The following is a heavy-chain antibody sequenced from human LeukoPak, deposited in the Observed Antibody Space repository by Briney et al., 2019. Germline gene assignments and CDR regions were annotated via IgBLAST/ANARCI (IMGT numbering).Heavy chain of an antibody. CDR1: GFLCSTYG. CDR3: GGFGYEAGVDM. V-gene: IGHV3-7*01. D-gene: IGHD3-10*01. CDR2: IKPTGTET. Sequence: RGGSLSLSCAASGFLCSTYGMTGVRGARGRGREWVANIKPTGTETYYGDPVKGRFTISRDNAKNLLYPQMNSLRGEDTAVYYCGGFGYEAGVDMWGQGTLVTVSS. J-gene: IGHJ4*01.